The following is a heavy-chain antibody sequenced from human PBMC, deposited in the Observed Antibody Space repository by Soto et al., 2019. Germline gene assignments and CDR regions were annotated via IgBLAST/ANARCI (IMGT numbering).Heavy chain of an antibody. V-gene: IGHV4-34*01. J-gene: IGHJ4*02. Sequence: QVHLQQWGAGLLKSSETLSLTCAVYGGSFSGYYWSWIRQPPGKGLEWIGEINHSGITNYNPSLKSRVTISVETSKNQFSLNLISMAAADKTVDYCSTGSVDYKFWSGYYSRFYCLDFWGQGTLVTVSS. CDR3: STGSVDYKFWSGYYSRFYCLDF. D-gene: IGHD3-3*01. CDR2: INHSGIT. CDR1: GGSFSGYY.